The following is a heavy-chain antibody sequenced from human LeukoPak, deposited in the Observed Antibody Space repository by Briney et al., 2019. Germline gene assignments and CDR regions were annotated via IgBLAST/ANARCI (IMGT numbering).Heavy chain of an antibody. J-gene: IGHJ4*02. CDR3: ASEASGTGGFDY. CDR2: MNPNSGNT. D-gene: IGHD1-26*01. Sequence: ASVKVSCKASGYTFTSYDINWVRQATGQGLEWMGWMNPNSGNTGYAQKFQGRVTTTRNTSISTAYMELSSLRSEDTAVYYCASEASGTGGFDYWGQGTLVTVSS. CDR1: GYTFTSYD. V-gene: IGHV1-8*03.